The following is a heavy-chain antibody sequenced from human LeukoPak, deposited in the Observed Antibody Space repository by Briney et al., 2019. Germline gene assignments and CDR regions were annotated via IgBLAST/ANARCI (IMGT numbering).Heavy chain of an antibody. CDR1: GYTFTSYG. V-gene: IGHV1-8*02. Sequence: GASVKVSCKASGYTFTSYGISWVRQATGQGLEWMGWMNPNSGNTGYAQKFQGRVTMTRNTSISTAYMELSSLRSEDTAVYYCARTPRGEPTPTFDYWGQGTLVTVSS. D-gene: IGHD1-26*01. CDR2: MNPNSGNT. CDR3: ARTPRGEPTPTFDY. J-gene: IGHJ4*02.